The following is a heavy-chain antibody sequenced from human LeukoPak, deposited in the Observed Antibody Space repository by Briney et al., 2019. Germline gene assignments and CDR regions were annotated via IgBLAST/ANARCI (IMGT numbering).Heavy chain of an antibody. J-gene: IGHJ4*02. V-gene: IGHV2-5*02. CDR3: VHRGGTGTYVDF. CDR2: IYWDDDK. D-gene: IGHD3-10*01. CDR1: GISLSTSGVG. Sequence: SGPTLVKPTQTLTLTCTFSGISLSTSGVGVGWIRQTPGKALEWLAVIYWDDDKRYSPFLKNRLSITKDTSKNQVVLTMTNMDPVDTATYYCVHRGGTGTYVDFWGQGTLVTVSS.